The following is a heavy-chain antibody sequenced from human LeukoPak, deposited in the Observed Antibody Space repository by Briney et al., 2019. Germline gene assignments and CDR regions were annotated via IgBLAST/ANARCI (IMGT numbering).Heavy chain of an antibody. J-gene: IGHJ5*02. D-gene: IGHD3-22*01. CDR2: IYYSEST. Sequence: SETLSLTCTVSGGSISSSSYYWGWIRQPPGKGLEWIGSIYYSESTYYNPSLKSRVTISVDTSKNQFSLKLSSVTAADTAVYYCARGDYDSSGYYVGYNWFDPWGQGTLVTVSS. CDR1: GGSISSSSYY. CDR3: ARGDYDSSGYYVGYNWFDP. V-gene: IGHV4-39*01.